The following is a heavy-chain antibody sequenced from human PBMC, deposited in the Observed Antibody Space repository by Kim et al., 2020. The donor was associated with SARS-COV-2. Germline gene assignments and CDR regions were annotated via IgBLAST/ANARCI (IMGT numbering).Heavy chain of an antibody. Sequence: ASVKVSCKASGYTFTSYGISWVRQAPGQGLEWMGWISAYNGNTNYAQKLQGRVTMTTDTSTSTAYMELRSLRSDDTAVYYCARLVQEYYYDSSGDYYFDYWGQGTLVTVSS. V-gene: IGHV1-18*01. CDR2: ISAYNGNT. CDR3: ARLVQEYYYDSSGDYYFDY. CDR1: GYTFTSYG. D-gene: IGHD3-22*01. J-gene: IGHJ4*02.